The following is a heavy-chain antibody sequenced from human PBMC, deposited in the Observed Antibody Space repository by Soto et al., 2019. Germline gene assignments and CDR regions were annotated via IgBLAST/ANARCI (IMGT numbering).Heavy chain of an antibody. CDR3: ARTGYGDHFDY. CDR2: IYDSGST. Sequence: PSETLSLTCTVSGGSISSYYWSWIRQPPGKGLECIGYIYDSGSTNYNPSLKSRVTISLDTSKNQFSLKLTSVTAADTALYYCARTGYGDHFDYWGRGTLVTLSS. CDR1: GGSISSYY. V-gene: IGHV4-59*01. J-gene: IGHJ4*02. D-gene: IGHD5-18*01.